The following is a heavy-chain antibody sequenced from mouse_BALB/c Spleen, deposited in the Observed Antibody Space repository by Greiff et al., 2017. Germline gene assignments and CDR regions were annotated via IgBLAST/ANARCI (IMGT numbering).Heavy chain of an antibody. J-gene: IGHJ4*01. CDR1: GYSITSGYY. CDR3: ARETTVVADAMDY. Sequence: EVHLVESGPGLVKPSQSLSLTCSVTGYSITSGYYWNWIRQFPGNKLEWMGYISYDGSNNYNPSLKNRISITRDTSKNQFFLKLNSVTTEDTATYYCARETTVVADAMDYWGQGTSVTVSS. CDR2: ISYDGSN. D-gene: IGHD1-1*01. V-gene: IGHV3-6*02.